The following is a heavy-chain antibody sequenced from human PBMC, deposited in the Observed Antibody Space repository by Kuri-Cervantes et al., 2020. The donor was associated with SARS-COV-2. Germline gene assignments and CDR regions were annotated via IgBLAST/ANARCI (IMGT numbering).Heavy chain of an antibody. V-gene: IGHV4-59*12. J-gene: IGHJ5*02. D-gene: IGHD3-10*01. CDR2: NYYSGST. CDR3: AGAGGIYNWFDP. CDR1: GGSISSYY. Sequence: SETLSLTCTVSGGSISSYYWSWIRQPPGKGLEWIGYNYYSGSTNYNPSLKSRVTISVDTSKNQFSLKLSSVTASDTAVYYCAGAGGIYNWFDPWGQRTLVTVSS.